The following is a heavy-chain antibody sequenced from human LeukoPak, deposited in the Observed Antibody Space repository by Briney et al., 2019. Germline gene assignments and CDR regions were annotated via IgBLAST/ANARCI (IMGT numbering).Heavy chain of an antibody. D-gene: IGHD3-10*01. J-gene: IGHJ6*04. V-gene: IGHV3-7*01. Sequence: GGSLRLSCAASGFTFSGYWMSWLRQAPGKGLEWVANIKQDGGEKYYVDSVKGRFTISRDNAKNSLYLQMNSLRAEDTAVYYCARDRGFGQADVWGKGTAVTVSS. CDR2: IKQDGGEK. CDR3: ARDRGFGQADV. CDR1: GFTFSGYW.